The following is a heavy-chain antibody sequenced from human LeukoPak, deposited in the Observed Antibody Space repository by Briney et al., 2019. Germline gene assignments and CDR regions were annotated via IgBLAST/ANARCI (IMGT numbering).Heavy chain of an antibody. D-gene: IGHD3-10*01. J-gene: IGHJ3*02. Sequence: PSETLSLTCTVSGVSISSYYWSWIRQPPGKGLEWIGYIYYSGSTNYNPSLKSRVTISVDTSKNQFSLKLSSVTAADTAVYYCARSDGYGLVGIWGQGPMVTVSS. CDR2: IYYSGST. CDR1: GVSISSYY. V-gene: IGHV4-59*12. CDR3: ARSDGYGLVGI.